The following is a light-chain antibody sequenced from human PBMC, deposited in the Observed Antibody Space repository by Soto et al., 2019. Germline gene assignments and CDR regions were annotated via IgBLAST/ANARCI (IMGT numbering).Light chain of an antibody. CDR1: QAIRNY. CDR3: QQYFSAPDT. J-gene: IGKJ4*02. V-gene: IGKV1-27*01. CDR2: AAS. Sequence: DIQMTQSPSSLSASVGDRVTITCRASQAIRNYLAWYQQEPGKVPKLLIYAASTLQLGVPSRFSGSASGTDFTLTMSSLQPEDVATDYCQQYFSAPDTFGEGTNVEIK.